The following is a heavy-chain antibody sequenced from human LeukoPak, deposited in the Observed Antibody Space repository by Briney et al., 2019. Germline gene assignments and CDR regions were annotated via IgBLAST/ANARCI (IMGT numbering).Heavy chain of an antibody. CDR2: ISSSSSNI. J-gene: IGHJ4*02. D-gene: IGHD4-23*01. CDR3: ARGSDYGGDFFEY. V-gene: IGHV3-48*02. Sequence: GGSLRLSCAASGFTFSSYEMNWVRQAPGKGLEWVSYISSSSSNIHHSVSVKGRFTISRDNAKNALYLQMNSLRDEDTAVYYCARGSDYGGDFFEYWGQGTLVTVSS. CDR1: GFTFSSYE.